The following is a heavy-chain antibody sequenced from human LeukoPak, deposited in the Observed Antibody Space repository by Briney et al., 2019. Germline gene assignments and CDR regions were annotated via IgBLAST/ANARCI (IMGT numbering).Heavy chain of an antibody. CDR1: GFTFSNYA. CDR3: ARDWGGSGSEQYYFDY. CDR2: IHGGGDVT. V-gene: IGHV3-23*01. Sequence: PGGSLRLSCAASGFTFSNYAMNWVRQAPEKGLEWVSTIHGGGDVTYYADSVKGRFTISRDNSRNTLYLQMNSLRAEDTAVYYCARDWGGSGSEQYYFDYWGQGTLVTVSS. J-gene: IGHJ4*02. D-gene: IGHD3-10*01.